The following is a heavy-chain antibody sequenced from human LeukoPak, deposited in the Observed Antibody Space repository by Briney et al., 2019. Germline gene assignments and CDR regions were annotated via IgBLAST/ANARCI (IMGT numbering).Heavy chain of an antibody. Sequence: GGSLRLSCAASGFTFSSYSMNWVRQAPGKGLEWVSSLSSSSSYMYYADSVKGRFTISRDNAENSLYLQMNSLRVEDTAVYYCARSIVVAGLYYFDYWGQGTLVTVSS. V-gene: IGHV3-21*01. CDR2: LSSSSSYM. J-gene: IGHJ4*02. CDR3: ARSIVVAGLYYFDY. D-gene: IGHD3-22*01. CDR1: GFTFSSYS.